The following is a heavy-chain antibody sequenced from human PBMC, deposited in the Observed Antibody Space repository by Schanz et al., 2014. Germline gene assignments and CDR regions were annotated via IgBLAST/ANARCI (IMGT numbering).Heavy chain of an antibody. CDR2: IIPVLNIA. V-gene: IGHV1-69*02. D-gene: IGHD6-13*01. CDR1: GGTFSSYT. CDR3: ARNIIATARAYDI. J-gene: IGHJ4*02. Sequence: QLQLVQSGAEVKKPGSSVKVSCKLSGGTFSSYTISWMRQAPGQGLEWMGKIIPVLNIATYAQRFQGRVSITADTSTSTAYMELRSLRSDDTAVYYCARNIIATARAYDIWGQGTLVTVSS.